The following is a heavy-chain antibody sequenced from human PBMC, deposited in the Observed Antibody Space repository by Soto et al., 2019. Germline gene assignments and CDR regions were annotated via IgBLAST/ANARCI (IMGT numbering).Heavy chain of an antibody. CDR2: INPNSGGT. J-gene: IGHJ6*02. V-gene: IGHV1-2*04. D-gene: IGHD7-27*01. Sequence: ASVKVSCKASGYTFTGYYMHWVRQAPGQGLEWMGWINPNSGGTNYAQKFQGWVTMTRDTSISTAYMELSRPRSDDTAVYYCARGNWGYYYYGMDVWGQGTTVTVSS. CDR3: ARGNWGYYYYGMDV. CDR1: GYTFTGYY.